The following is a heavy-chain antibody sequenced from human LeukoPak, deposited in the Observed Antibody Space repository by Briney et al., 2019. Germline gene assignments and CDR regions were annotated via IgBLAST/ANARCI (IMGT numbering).Heavy chain of an antibody. CDR1: GFTFSRYW. CDR3: ARDLYTYSGYEFPIDY. J-gene: IGHJ4*02. V-gene: IGHV3-74*01. D-gene: IGHD5-12*01. CDR2: ISTDGSTT. Sequence: GGSLRLSCAASGFTFSRYWMHWLRQAPGKGLVWVSRISTDGSTTTYADSVKGRFTISRDNGKNTLYLQMNSLIAEDTAVYYCARDLYTYSGYEFPIDYWGQGTLVTVSS.